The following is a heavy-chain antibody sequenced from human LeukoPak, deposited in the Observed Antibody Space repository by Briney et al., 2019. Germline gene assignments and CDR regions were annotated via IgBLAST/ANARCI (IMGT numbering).Heavy chain of an antibody. D-gene: IGHD3/OR15-3a*01. CDR2: IYSSGST. Sequence: SETLSLTYTVSGGSISSYYWNWIRQPAGKGLEWIGRIYSSGSTNYNPSLKSRVTMSVDTSKNQFSLKLSSVTAADTAVYYCARDLDAATLDYWGQGTLVTVSS. CDR3: ARDLDAATLDY. V-gene: IGHV4-4*07. CDR1: GGSISSYY. J-gene: IGHJ4*02.